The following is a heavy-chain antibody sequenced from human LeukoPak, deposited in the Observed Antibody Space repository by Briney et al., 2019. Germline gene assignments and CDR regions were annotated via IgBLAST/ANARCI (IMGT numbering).Heavy chain of an antibody. CDR3: AKDLLYSSSLNYFDP. CDR1: GFTFSSYA. CDR2: ISGSGGST. Sequence: GGSLRLSCAASGFTFSSYAMSWVRQAPGKGLEWVSAISGSGGSTYYADSVKGRFTISRDNSKNTLYPQMSSLRVEDTAVYYCAKDLLYSSSLNYFDPWGQGTLVTVSS. J-gene: IGHJ5*02. V-gene: IGHV3-23*01. D-gene: IGHD6-13*01.